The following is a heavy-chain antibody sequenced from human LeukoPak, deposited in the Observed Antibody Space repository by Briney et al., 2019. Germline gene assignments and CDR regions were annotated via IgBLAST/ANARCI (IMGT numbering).Heavy chain of an antibody. D-gene: IGHD5/OR15-5a*01. Sequence: PGGSLRLSCAASGFTFSSYDMHWVRQAPGRGLEWVSAIGIAGDTYYPDSVKGRFTISRENAKNSMYLQMNSLKEGDTAVYYCIRGGIQVSGIDAFDIWGQGTMVTGSS. V-gene: IGHV3-13*01. CDR3: IRGGIQVSGIDAFDI. CDR2: IGIAGDT. CDR1: GFTFSSYD. J-gene: IGHJ3*02.